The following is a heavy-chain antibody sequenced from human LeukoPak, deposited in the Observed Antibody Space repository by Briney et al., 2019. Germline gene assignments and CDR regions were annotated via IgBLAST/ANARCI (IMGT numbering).Heavy chain of an antibody. CDR3: ARVGAYCSSSSCFDY. CDR2: ISSSGSTI. V-gene: IGHV3-11*01. Sequence: PGGSLRLSCAASGFTFSDYYMSWIRQAPGKGLEWVSYISSSGSTIYYADSVKGRFTISRDNAKNSLYLQMNSLRAEDTAVYYCARVGAYCSSSSCFDYWDQGTLVTVSS. J-gene: IGHJ4*02. D-gene: IGHD2-2*01. CDR1: GFTFSDYY.